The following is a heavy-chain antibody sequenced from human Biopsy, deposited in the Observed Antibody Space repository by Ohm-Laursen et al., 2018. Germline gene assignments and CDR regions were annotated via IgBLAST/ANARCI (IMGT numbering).Heavy chain of an antibody. Sequence: SDTLSLTCTVSGGSFTGHYWSWIRQPPGKGLEWIGHISYTGYTSYNASLKIRVTISVDTSRNHFSLRLSSLTAADTAVYYCARGSNDFGGLYFPRWGQGTLLTVSS. D-gene: IGHD4-23*01. CDR2: ISYTGYT. CDR1: GGSFTGHY. J-gene: IGHJ4*02. V-gene: IGHV4-59*11. CDR3: ARGSNDFGGLYFPR.